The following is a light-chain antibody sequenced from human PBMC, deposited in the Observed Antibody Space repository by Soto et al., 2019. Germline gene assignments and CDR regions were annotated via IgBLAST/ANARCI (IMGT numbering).Light chain of an antibody. Sequence: QLTQSNSSLSASLGDGVTITCLASQGISSYLAWYQQKPGKAPKLLIYAASTLQSGVPSRFSGSGSGTDFTLTIGSLEPEDSAVYSCQQRSTWPSTFGQGTKVDI. V-gene: IGKV1-9*01. CDR1: QGISSY. CDR2: AAS. CDR3: QQRSTWPST. J-gene: IGKJ2*01.